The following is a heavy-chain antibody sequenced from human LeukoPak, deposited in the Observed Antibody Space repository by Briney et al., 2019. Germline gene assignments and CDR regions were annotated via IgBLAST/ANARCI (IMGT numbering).Heavy chain of an antibody. V-gene: IGHV3-53*01. CDR3: ASATVTPTSYYYYMDV. D-gene: IGHD4-17*01. CDR1: GFTVSSNY. CDR2: LYSGGST. J-gene: IGHJ6*03. Sequence: GGSLRLSCAASGFTVSSNYMSWVRQAPGKGLEWVSVLYSGGSTYYADSVKGRFTISRDNSKNTLYLQMNSLRAEDTAVYYCASATVTPTSYYYYMDVWGKGTTVTVSS.